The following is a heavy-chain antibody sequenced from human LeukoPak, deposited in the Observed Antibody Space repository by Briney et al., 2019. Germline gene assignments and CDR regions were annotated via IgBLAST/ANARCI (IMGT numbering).Heavy chain of an antibody. CDR3: ARRIDLSFDS. Sequence: GESLKISCKGSGYSFTSYWIGWVRQMPGKGLELMGIIFPYDSDTRYNPSFQGQVTIPVDRSISTAYLQWSSLKASDTAIYFCARRIDLSFDSWGQGTLVTVSS. CDR2: IFPYDSDT. D-gene: IGHD3-3*01. J-gene: IGHJ4*02. V-gene: IGHV5-51*01. CDR1: GYSFTSYW.